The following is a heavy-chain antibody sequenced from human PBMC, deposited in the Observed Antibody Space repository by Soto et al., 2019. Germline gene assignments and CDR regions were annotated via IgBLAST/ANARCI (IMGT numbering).Heavy chain of an antibody. Sequence: QVQLQESGPGLVKPSETLSLTCTVSGGSISSYYWSWIRQPAGKGLEWIGRIYTSGSTNYNPSLKSRVTMSVDTSKNQFSLKLSSVTAADTAVYYCARTRIQLWLRKYYYYGMDVWGQGTTVTVSS. CDR2: IYTSGST. V-gene: IGHV4-4*07. D-gene: IGHD5-18*01. J-gene: IGHJ6*02. CDR1: GGSISSYY. CDR3: ARTRIQLWLRKYYYYGMDV.